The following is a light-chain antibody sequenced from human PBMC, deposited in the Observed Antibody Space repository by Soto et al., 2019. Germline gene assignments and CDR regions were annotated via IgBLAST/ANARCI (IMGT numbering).Light chain of an antibody. V-gene: IGKV3-20*01. CDR2: RTS. CDR1: QSVSSHY. Sequence: EVVLTQSPGTLSLSPGERATLSCRASQSVSSHYIAWYQQQPGQAPRLLIYRTSSRATGVPDRFSGSGSGTDFTLTIGRLEHEDFAVYYCQQFGSPLRTFGQGTKVEVK. CDR3: QQFGSPLRT. J-gene: IGKJ1*01.